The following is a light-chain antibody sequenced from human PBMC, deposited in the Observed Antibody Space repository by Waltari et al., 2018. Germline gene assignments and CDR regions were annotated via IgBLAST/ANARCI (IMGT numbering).Light chain of an antibody. Sequence: LSCRASQSIGRYLVWYQQKPGQAPRLLIDGASSRAAGIPDRFSGSGSGTDFSLTISRLEPEDFAVYYCQNHERLPAVFGQGTKVEIK. CDR3: QNHERLPAV. CDR2: GAS. CDR1: QSIGRY. V-gene: IGKV3-20*01. J-gene: IGKJ1*01.